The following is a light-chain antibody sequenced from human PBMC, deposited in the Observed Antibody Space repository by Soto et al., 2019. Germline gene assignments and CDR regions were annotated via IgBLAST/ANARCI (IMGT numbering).Light chain of an antibody. CDR3: QQYNNWPLT. Sequence: AIQLTQSPSSLSASVGDRVTITCRASQGISSALAWYQQKPGKAPNLLIYDASSLESGVPSRFSGSGSGTDFTLTISSLQPEDFAVYYCQQYNNWPLTFGQGTKLEIK. V-gene: IGKV1D-13*01. CDR1: QGISSA. J-gene: IGKJ2*01. CDR2: DAS.